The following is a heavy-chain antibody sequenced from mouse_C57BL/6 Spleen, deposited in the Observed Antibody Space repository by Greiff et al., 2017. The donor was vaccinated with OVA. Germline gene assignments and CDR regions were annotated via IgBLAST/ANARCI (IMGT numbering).Heavy chain of an antibody. CDR1: GYTFTDYY. CDR2: IYPGSGNT. Sequence: VQLQQSGAELVRPGASVKLSCKASGYTFTDYYINWVKQRPGQGLEWIARIYPGSGNTYYNEKFKGKATLTAEKSSSTAYMQLSSLTSEDSAVDFCARWTTVVAGFDYWGQGTTLTVSS. D-gene: IGHD1-1*01. V-gene: IGHV1-76*01. CDR3: ARWTTVVAGFDY. J-gene: IGHJ2*01.